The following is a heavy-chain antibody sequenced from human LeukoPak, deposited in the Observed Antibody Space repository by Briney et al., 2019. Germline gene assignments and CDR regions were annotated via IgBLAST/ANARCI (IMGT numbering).Heavy chain of an antibody. Sequence: ASVKVSCKASGYTFSNYGFSWVRQAPGQRLEWMGWINPNHGDTNYAQKFQDRVSMTRDTSISTAYMHLSRLRSADTAVYYCARSPHILTGENFDYWGQGTLLTVSS. D-gene: IGHD3-9*01. J-gene: IGHJ4*02. CDR2: INPNHGDT. CDR3: ARSPHILTGENFDY. CDR1: GYTFSNYG. V-gene: IGHV1-2*02.